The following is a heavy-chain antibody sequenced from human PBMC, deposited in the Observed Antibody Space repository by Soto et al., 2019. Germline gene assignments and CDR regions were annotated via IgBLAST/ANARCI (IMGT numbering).Heavy chain of an antibody. V-gene: IGHV4-39*01. CDR2: IYYSGST. CDR3: ARMVRGVTLEPFDY. J-gene: IGHJ4*02. Sequence: SETLSLTCTVSGGSISSSSYYWGWIRQPPGKGLEWIGSIYYSGSTYYNPSLKSRVTISVDTSKNQFSLKLSSVTAADTAVYYCARMVRGVTLEPFDYWGQGTLVTVSS. CDR1: GGSISSSSYY. D-gene: IGHD3-10*01.